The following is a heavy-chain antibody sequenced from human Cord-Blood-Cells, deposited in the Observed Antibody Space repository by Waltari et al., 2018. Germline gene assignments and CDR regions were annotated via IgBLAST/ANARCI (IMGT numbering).Heavy chain of an antibody. CDR3: ATIAAAYENFDY. D-gene: IGHD6-13*01. Sequence: EVQLVESGGGLVKPGGSLRLSCAASGCTFSSYSMNWVRQAPGKGLEWVSSISSSSSYIYYADSVKGRFTISRDNAKNSLYLQMNSLRAEDTAVYYCATIAAAYENFDYWGQGTLVTVSS. CDR1: GCTFSSYS. CDR2: ISSSSSYI. V-gene: IGHV3-21*01. J-gene: IGHJ4*02.